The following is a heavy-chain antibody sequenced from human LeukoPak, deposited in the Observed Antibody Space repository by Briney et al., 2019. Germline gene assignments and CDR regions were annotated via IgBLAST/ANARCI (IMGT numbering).Heavy chain of an antibody. V-gene: IGHV3-21*01. Sequence: GGSLRLSCAASGFTFSSYSMNWVRQAPGKGLEWVSSISSSSSYIYYADSVKGRFTTSRDNAKNSLYLQMNSLRAEDTAVYYCARAGGSHYYMDVWGKGTTVTVSS. J-gene: IGHJ6*03. D-gene: IGHD3-10*01. CDR2: ISSSSSYI. CDR1: GFTFSSYS. CDR3: ARAGGSHYYMDV.